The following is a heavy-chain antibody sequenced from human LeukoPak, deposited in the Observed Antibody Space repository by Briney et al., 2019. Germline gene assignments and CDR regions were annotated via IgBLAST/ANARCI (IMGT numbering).Heavy chain of an antibody. CDR1: GFTVSSNY. V-gene: IGHV3-66*01. D-gene: IGHD2-21*02. CDR2: IYSGGST. Sequence: GGSLRLSCAASGFTVSSNYMSWVRQAPGKGLEWVSVIYSGGSTYYADSVKGRFTISRDNAKNSLYLQMNSLRAEDTAVYYCARGPSIVVVTAAIDYWGQGTLVTVSS. CDR3: ARGPSIVVVTAAIDY. J-gene: IGHJ4*02.